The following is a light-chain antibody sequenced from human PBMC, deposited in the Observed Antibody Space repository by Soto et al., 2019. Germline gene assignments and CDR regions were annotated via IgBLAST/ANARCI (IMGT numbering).Light chain of an antibody. Sequence: DVVITQSPRSLPVTLGQPASISCRSSQSVVYSDGNAYLNWFQQRPGQSPRRLIYTVSNRDSGVPDRFSGGGSGTDFTLKISRVEAEDVGFYYCMHGTYWPPTFGQGTKVEI. V-gene: IGKV2-30*01. J-gene: IGKJ1*01. CDR3: MHGTYWPPT. CDR1: QSVVYSDGNAY. CDR2: TVS.